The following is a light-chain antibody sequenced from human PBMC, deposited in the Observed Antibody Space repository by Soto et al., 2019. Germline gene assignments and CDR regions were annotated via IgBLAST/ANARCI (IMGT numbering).Light chain of an antibody. V-gene: IGKV4-1*01. CDR1: QSVLYSSNTNNY. CDR2: WAS. CDR3: QQYYSLTPT. J-gene: IGKJ1*01. Sequence: DIVMTQSPDSLAVSLGERATINCKSSQSVLYSSNTNNYLAWYQQKPGQPPNLLIYWASTRESGVPDRFSDSGSGTDFTHTISSLQAEDVAVYYCQQYYSLTPTFGKGTKVEIK.